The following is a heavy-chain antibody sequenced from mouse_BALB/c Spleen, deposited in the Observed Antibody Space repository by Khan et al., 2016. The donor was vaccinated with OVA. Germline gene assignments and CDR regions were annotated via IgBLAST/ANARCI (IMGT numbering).Heavy chain of an antibody. Sequence: VQLQQSGAELVKSGATVKLSCTASGLNIKDPYMHWLKQWPQQGLEWIGWIDPPHGITKYDLMYQGKATITAATSSNPAYLQLNSLTSEDTAVYYCARMARKWGQGTTLTVSS. CDR1: GLNIKDPY. CDR2: IDPPHGIT. J-gene: IGHJ2*01. V-gene: IGHV14-3*02. CDR3: ARMARK.